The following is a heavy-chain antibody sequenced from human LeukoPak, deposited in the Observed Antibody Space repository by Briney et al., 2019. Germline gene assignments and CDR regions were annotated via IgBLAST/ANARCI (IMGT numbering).Heavy chain of an antibody. CDR1: GYTFTSYG. V-gene: IGHV1-2*02. J-gene: IGHJ4*02. Sequence: ASVKVSCKASGYTFTSYGISWVRQAPGQGLEWMGWINPNSVGTNYAQKFQGRVTMTGDTSISTAYMELSRLRSDDTAVYYCASERRGAGAADYWGQGTLVTVSS. CDR3: ASERRGAGAADY. CDR2: INPNSVGT. D-gene: IGHD1-26*01.